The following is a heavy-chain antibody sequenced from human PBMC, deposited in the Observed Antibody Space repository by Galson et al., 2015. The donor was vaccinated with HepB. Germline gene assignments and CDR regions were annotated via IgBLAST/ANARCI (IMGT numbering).Heavy chain of an antibody. J-gene: IGHJ6*04. CDR2: MYYIGST. V-gene: IGHV4-59*08. Sequence: LTCTVSGVSISSHHWSWIRQPPGKRLEYIGYMYYIGSTNYNPSLKSRVTMSIDTSKNQFSMKLSSVTAADTAVYYCARQGSHSSSGTGDVWGKGTTVTVSS. CDR1: GVSISSHH. D-gene: IGHD6-13*01. CDR3: ARQGSHSSSGTGDV.